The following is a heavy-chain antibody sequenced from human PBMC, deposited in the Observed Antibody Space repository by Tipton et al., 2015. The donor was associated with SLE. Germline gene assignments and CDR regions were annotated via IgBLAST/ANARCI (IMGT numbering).Heavy chain of an antibody. J-gene: IGHJ3*02. CDR1: GFTFDDYA. V-gene: IGHV3-9*01. Sequence: SLRLSCAASGFTFDDYAMHWVRQAPGKGLEWVSGISWNSGSIGYADSVKGRFTISRDNAKNSLYLQMNSLRAEDTALYYCAKAVRALIVCSSTSCPSAFDIWGQGTMVTVSS. D-gene: IGHD2-2*01. CDR3: AKAVRALIVCSSTSCPSAFDI. CDR2: ISWNSGSI.